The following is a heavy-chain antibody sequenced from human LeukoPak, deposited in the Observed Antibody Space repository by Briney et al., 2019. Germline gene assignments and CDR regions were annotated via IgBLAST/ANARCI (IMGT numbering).Heavy chain of an antibody. CDR1: GGSVSSYY. Sequence: SETLPLTCTVSGGSVSSYYWSWIRLPPGKGLEWIGYIYNSGSTNYNPSLKSRVTISIDTSKNQFSLKLSSVTAADTAVYYCARIVPVDLDNWFDPWGRGTLVTVSP. CDR3: ARIVPVDLDNWFDP. CDR2: IYNSGST. J-gene: IGHJ5*02. D-gene: IGHD2-2*01. V-gene: IGHV4-59*02.